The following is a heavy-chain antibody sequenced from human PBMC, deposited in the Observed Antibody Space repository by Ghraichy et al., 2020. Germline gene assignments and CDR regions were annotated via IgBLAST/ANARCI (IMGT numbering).Heavy chain of an antibody. Sequence: GGSLRLSYAEYRLTENRSELQWDREASCAGLGWVEVIWYDGSNKYYADSVKGRFTISRDNSKNTLYLQMNSLRAEDTAVYYCARDWKGAIFGVGDDYWGQGTPVTVSS. CDR2: IWYDGSNK. D-gene: IGHD3-3*01. V-gene: IGHV3-33*01. J-gene: IGHJ4*02. CDR3: ARDWKGAIFGVGDDY. CDR1: RLTENRSE.